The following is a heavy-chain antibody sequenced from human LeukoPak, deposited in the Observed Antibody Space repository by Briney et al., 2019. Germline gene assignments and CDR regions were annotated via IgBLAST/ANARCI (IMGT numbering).Heavy chain of an antibody. CDR2: IRFDETNK. V-gene: IGHV3-30*02. CDR3: ARDFDDVNGDYYYIPEY. D-gene: IGHD3-22*01. CDR1: GFHFSRNG. Sequence: GGPLRLSCAPSGFHFSRNGMHCLPQAPGQGLEWVAFIRFDETNKFYGASVRGRFTISRDNSKNTLYLQMNSLRAEDTAVYYCARDFDDVNGDYYYIPEYWGRGMLVAVSS. J-gene: IGHJ4*02.